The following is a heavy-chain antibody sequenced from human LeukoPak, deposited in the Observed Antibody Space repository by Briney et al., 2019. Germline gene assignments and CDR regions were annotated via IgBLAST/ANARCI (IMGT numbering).Heavy chain of an antibody. Sequence: EASVKVSCKASEHTFTNYDINWVRQAAGQGLEWMGWMNPNRGHTRYAQKFQGRITMTRNTSISTVYMELSSLRSEDTAVYYCARMVTYSDYWGQGSQVIVSS. CDR2: MNPNRGHT. D-gene: IGHD2-21*02. J-gene: IGHJ4*02. CDR1: EHTFTNYD. CDR3: ARMVTYSDY. V-gene: IGHV1-8*01.